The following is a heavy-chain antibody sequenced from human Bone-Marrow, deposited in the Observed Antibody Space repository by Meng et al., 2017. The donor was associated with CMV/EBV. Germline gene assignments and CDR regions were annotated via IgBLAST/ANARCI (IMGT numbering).Heavy chain of an antibody. D-gene: IGHD2-2*01. V-gene: IGHV1-8*03. CDR2: MNPNSGNT. CDR1: GYTFTSYD. J-gene: IGHJ5*02. CDR3: ARSYYCSSTSCYGWFDP. Sequence: ASVKVSCKASGYTFTSYDINWVRQATGQGLEWMGWMNPNSGNTGYAQKFQGRVTITRNTSISTAYMELSSLRSEDTAVYYCARSYYCSSTSCYGWFDPWGPGNRVTGAS.